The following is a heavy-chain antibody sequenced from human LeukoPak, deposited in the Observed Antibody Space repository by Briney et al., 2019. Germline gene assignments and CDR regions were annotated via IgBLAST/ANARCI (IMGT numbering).Heavy chain of an antibody. CDR2: ITPIFGTA. Sequence: SVKVSCKASGGTFSSYAISWVRQAPGQGLEWMGGITPIFGTANYAQKFQGRVTITADKSTSTAYMELRSLRSDDTAVYYCARANGELHYYYMDVWGKGTTVTISS. CDR3: ARANGELHYYYMDV. D-gene: IGHD3-10*01. CDR1: GGTFSSYA. J-gene: IGHJ6*03. V-gene: IGHV1-69*06.